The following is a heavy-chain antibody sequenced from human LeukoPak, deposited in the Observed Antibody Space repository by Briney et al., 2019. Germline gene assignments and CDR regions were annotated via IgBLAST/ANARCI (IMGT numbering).Heavy chain of an antibody. CDR3: VFVAAAGANAEYFQH. Sequence: GASVTVSCKASGYTFTGYYMHWVRQAPGQGLEWMGWINPNSGGTNYAQKFQGRVTMTRDTSISTAYMELSRLRSDDTAVYYCVFVAAAGANAEYFQHWGQGTLVTVSS. D-gene: IGHD6-13*01. J-gene: IGHJ1*01. CDR1: GYTFTGYY. V-gene: IGHV1-2*02. CDR2: INPNSGGT.